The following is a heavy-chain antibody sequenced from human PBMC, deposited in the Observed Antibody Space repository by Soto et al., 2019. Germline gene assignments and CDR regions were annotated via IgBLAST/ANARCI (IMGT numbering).Heavy chain of an antibody. Sequence: QVQLVESGGGVVQPGRSLRLSCAASGFTFSSYGMHWVRQAPGKGLEWVAVIWYDGSNKYYADSVKGRFTISRDNSKNTLYLQMNSLRAEDTAVYYCGRDRGGGAAAGYFDYWGQGTLVTVSS. CDR3: GRDRGGGAAAGYFDY. J-gene: IGHJ4*02. CDR1: GFTFSSYG. D-gene: IGHD6-13*01. CDR2: IWYDGSNK. V-gene: IGHV3-33*01.